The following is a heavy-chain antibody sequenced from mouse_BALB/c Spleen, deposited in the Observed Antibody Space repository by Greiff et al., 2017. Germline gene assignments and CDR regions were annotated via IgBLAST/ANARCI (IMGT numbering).Heavy chain of an antibody. V-gene: IGHV1-82*01. D-gene: IGHD2-14*01. CDR2: IYPGDGDT. CDR3: ARGVPPYYFDY. J-gene: IGHJ2*01. Sequence: QVQLQQSGPELVKPGASVKISCKASGYAFSSSWMNWVKQRPGQGLEWIGRIYPGDGDTNYNGKFKGKATLTADKSSSTAYMQLSSLTSVDSAVYFCARGVPPYYFDYWGQGTTLTVSS. CDR1: GYAFSSSW.